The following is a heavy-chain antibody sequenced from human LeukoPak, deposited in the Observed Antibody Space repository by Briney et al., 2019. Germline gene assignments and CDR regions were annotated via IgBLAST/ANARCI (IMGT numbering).Heavy chain of an antibody. D-gene: IGHD3-10*01. CDR1: GFTFSSNW. CDR2: INSDGSST. V-gene: IGHV3-74*01. Sequence: PGGSLRLSCAASGFTFSSNWMHRVRQAPGKGLVWVSRINSDGSSTSYADSVKGRFTISRDNAKNTLYLQMNSLRAEDTAVYYCASEVQGVIIMSPLIDYWGQATVVTVSS. J-gene: IGHJ4*02. CDR3: ASEVQGVIIMSPLIDY.